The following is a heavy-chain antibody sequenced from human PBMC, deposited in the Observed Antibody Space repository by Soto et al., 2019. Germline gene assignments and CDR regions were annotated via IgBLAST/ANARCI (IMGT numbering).Heavy chain of an antibody. D-gene: IGHD2-15*01. CDR2: ISGSGGST. Sequence: GGSLRLSCAASGFTFSSYAMSWVRQAPGKGLEWVSAISGSGGSTYYADSVKGRFTISRDNSKNTLYLQMNSLRAEDTAVYYCAKGVRVVAATPPNFDYWGQGTLVTVSS. V-gene: IGHV3-23*01. J-gene: IGHJ4*02. CDR1: GFTFSSYA. CDR3: AKGVRVVAATPPNFDY.